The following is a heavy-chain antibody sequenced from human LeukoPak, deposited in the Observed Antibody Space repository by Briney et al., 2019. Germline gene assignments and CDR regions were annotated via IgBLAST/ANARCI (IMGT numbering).Heavy chain of an antibody. D-gene: IGHD3-22*01. Sequence: ASVKVSCKASGYTFTGYYIHWVRQAPGQGLEWMGWINPNSGGTNCALKFQGRVTMTRDTSISTAYMELSRLRSDDTAVYYCARDPRSSITMNPMDVWGKGTTVTISS. CDR1: GYTFTGYY. V-gene: IGHV1-2*02. CDR3: ARDPRSSITMNPMDV. CDR2: INPNSGGT. J-gene: IGHJ6*03.